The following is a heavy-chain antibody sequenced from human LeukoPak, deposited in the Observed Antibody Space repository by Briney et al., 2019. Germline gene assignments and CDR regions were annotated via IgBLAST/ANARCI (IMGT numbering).Heavy chain of an antibody. CDR2: IYYSGST. V-gene: IGHV4-39*07. CDR1: GGSISSSNYY. CDR3: ARVLAAAGQFDY. Sequence: SETLSLTCTVSGGSISSSNYYWGWIRQPPGKGLEWIGSIYYSGSTYYNPSLKSRVTISVDTSKNQFSLKLSSVTAADTAVYYCARVLAAAGQFDYWGQGTLVTVSS. J-gene: IGHJ4*02. D-gene: IGHD6-13*01.